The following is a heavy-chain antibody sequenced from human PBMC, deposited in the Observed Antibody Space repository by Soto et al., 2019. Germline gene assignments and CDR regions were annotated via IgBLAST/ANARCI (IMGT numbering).Heavy chain of an antibody. V-gene: IGHV1-2*02. CDR1: GYTFTGYY. J-gene: IGHJ4*02. CDR2: INPNSGGT. CDR3: ARGPYYDFWSGYYVDY. D-gene: IGHD3-3*01. Sequence: GASVKVSCKASGYTFTGYYMHWVRQAPGQGREWMGWINPNSGGTNYAQKFQGRVTMTRNTSISTAYMELSSLRSEDTAVYYCARGPYYDFWSGYYVDYWGQGTLVTVSS.